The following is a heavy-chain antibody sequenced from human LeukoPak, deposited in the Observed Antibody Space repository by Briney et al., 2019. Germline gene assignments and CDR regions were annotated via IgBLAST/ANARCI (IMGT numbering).Heavy chain of an antibody. V-gene: IGHV4-34*01. CDR1: GGSFSGYY. CDR2: INHSGST. Sequence: RPSETLSLTCAVYGGSFSGYYWSWIRQPPGKGLEWIGEINHSGSTNYNPSLKSRVTISVDMSKNQFSLKLSSVTAADTAVYYCARGFYGPRQLWGEGTLVTVSS. CDR3: ARGFYGPRQL. D-gene: IGHD5-18*01. J-gene: IGHJ4*02.